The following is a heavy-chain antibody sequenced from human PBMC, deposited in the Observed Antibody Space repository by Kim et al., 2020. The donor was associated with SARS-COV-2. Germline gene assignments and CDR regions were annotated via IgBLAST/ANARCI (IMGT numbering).Heavy chain of an antibody. CDR3: AREGV. J-gene: IGHJ4*02. CDR2: IYSGGST. V-gene: IGHV3-53*04. Sequence: IYSGGSTYYADPVKSRFTISRHNSKNTLYLQMNSLRAEDTAVYYCAREGVWGQGTLVTVSS. D-gene: IGHD3-10*01.